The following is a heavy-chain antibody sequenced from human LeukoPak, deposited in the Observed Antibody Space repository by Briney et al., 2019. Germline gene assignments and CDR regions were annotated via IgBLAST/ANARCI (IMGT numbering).Heavy chain of an antibody. CDR3: AREFLGYCSSTSCPPRYYYYMDV. CDR1: GGTFSSYA. CDR2: IIPIFGTA. D-gene: IGHD2-2*01. V-gene: IGHV1-69*05. Sequence: SVTVSCKASGGTFSSYAISWVRQAPGQGLEWMGGIIPIFGTANYAQKFQGRVTITTDESTSTAYMELSSLRSEETAVYYCAREFLGYCSSTSCPPRYYYYMDVWGKGTTVTVSS. J-gene: IGHJ6*03.